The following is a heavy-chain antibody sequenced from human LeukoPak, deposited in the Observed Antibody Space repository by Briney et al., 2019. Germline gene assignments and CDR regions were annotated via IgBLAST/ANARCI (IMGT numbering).Heavy chain of an antibody. CDR1: GFTFSSYA. CDR2: ISYDGSNK. J-gene: IGHJ6*02. Sequence: GGSLRLSCAASGFTFSSYAMHWVRQAPGKGLEWVAVISYDGSNKYYADSVKGRFTISRDNSKNTLYLQMNSLRAEDTAVYYCARAPPPAVAGTPYGMDVWGQGTTVTVSS. CDR3: ARAPPPAVAGTPYGMDV. V-gene: IGHV3-30-3*01. D-gene: IGHD6-19*01.